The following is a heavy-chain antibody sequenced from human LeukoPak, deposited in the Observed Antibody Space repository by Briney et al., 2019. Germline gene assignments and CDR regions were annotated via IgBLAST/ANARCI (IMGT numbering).Heavy chain of an antibody. Sequence: GASVKVSCKASGYTFTSYGISWVRQAPGQGLEWMGWISAYNGNTNYAQKLQGRVTMTTDTSTSTAYMELRSLRSDDTAVYYCARDPSITGTAHFDYWGQGTLVTVPS. CDR2: ISAYNGNT. CDR1: GYTFTSYG. J-gene: IGHJ4*02. V-gene: IGHV1-18*01. CDR3: ARDPSITGTAHFDY. D-gene: IGHD1-20*01.